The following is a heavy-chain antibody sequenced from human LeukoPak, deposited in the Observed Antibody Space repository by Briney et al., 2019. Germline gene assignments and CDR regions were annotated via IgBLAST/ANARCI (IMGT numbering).Heavy chain of an antibody. CDR2: ISSSSSTI. J-gene: IGHJ4*02. CDR1: GFTFSSYS. D-gene: IGHD2-21*01. CDR3: AKDLEYCGGDCYSDQFDY. V-gene: IGHV3-48*01. Sequence: GGSLRLSCAASGFTFSSYSMNWVRQAPGKGLEWVSYISSSSSTIYYADSVKGRFTISRDNSKNTLYLQMNSLTAEDTAVYYCAKDLEYCGGDCYSDQFDYWGQGTLVTVSS.